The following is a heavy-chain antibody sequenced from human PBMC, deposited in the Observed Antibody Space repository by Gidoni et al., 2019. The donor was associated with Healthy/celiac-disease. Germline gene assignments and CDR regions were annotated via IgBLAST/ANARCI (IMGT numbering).Heavy chain of an antibody. V-gene: IGHV3-30-3*01. CDR1: GFTFSSYA. CDR3: ATYSSSDSFFDY. D-gene: IGHD6-6*01. J-gene: IGHJ4*02. Sequence: QLQLVESGGGVVQPGSSLRLSCAPSGFTFSSYAMHWVRQAPGKGLEWVAVISYDGSNKYYADSVKGRFTISRDNSKNTLYLQMNSLRAEDTAVYYCATYSSSDSFFDYWGQGTLVTVSS. CDR2: ISYDGSNK.